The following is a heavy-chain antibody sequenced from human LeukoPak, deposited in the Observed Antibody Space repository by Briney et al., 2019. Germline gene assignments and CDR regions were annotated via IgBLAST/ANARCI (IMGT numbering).Heavy chain of an antibody. D-gene: IGHD5-18*01. J-gene: IGHJ5*02. CDR3: ARRGYSNSGFDP. CDR2: IYYSGST. Sequence: SSETLSFTCTVSDGSISSSSYYWGWIREPPGKGLEWIGSIYYSGSTYYNPSLKSRVTISVDTSKNQFSLKLSSVTAADTAVYYCARRGYSNSGFDPWGQGTLVTVSS. V-gene: IGHV4-39*07. CDR1: DGSISSSSYY.